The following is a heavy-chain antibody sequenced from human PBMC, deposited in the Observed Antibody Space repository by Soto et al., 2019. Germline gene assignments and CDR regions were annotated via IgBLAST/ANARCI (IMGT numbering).Heavy chain of an antibody. CDR1: GFTFSNFA. Sequence: LRLSCGASGFTFSNFAMSWVRQAPGRGLEWVSGISASGRDIHYADSVKDRFTVSRDNSKNTLYLQMNSLRAEDTAIYYCAKGKTSGWYYFDYWGQGALVTAPQ. D-gene: IGHD6-19*01. J-gene: IGHJ4*02. V-gene: IGHV3-23*01. CDR3: AKGKTSGWYYFDY. CDR2: ISASGRDI.